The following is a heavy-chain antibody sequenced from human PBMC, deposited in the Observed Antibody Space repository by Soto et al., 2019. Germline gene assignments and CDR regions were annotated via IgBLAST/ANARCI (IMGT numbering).Heavy chain of an antibody. V-gene: IGHV1-18*01. Sequence: QGHLVQSGAEVKKPGASVKVSCKASGYTFSRYGISWVRQAPGQGLEWMGWISGYNGDTNYAQNFLGRVTMTIDTSTTTAYLELRSLTSDDTALYYCAKNGQPPYYYYGLDVWGQGTTVTVSS. J-gene: IGHJ6*02. CDR2: ISGYNGDT. D-gene: IGHD2-8*01. CDR3: AKNGQPPYYYYGLDV. CDR1: GYTFSRYG.